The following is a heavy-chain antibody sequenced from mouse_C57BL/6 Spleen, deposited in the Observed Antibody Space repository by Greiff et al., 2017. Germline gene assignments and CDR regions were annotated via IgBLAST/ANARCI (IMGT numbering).Heavy chain of an antibody. D-gene: IGHD1-2*01. CDR2: INPNYGTT. V-gene: IGHV1-39*01. Sequence: VHVKQSGPELVKPGASVKISCKASGYSFTDYNMNWVKQSNGKSLEWIGVINPNYGTTSYNQKFKGKATLTVDQSSSTAYMQLNSLTSEDSAVYYCATFHYDRDYYAMDYWGQGTSVTVSS. J-gene: IGHJ4*01. CDR3: ATFHYDRDYYAMDY. CDR1: GYSFTDYN.